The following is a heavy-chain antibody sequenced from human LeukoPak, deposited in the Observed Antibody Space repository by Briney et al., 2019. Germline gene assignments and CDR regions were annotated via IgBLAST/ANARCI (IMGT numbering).Heavy chain of an antibody. CDR3: AREDYYGSGSPWYFDL. Sequence: GGSLRISCAASGLTFSDYWMSWVRQAPGKGLEWVSSISSSSSYIYYADSVKGRFTISRDNAKNSLYLQMNSLRAEDTAVYYCAREDYYGSGSPWYFDLWGRGTLVTVSS. CDR1: GLTFSDYW. V-gene: IGHV3-21*01. J-gene: IGHJ2*01. D-gene: IGHD3-10*01. CDR2: ISSSSSYI.